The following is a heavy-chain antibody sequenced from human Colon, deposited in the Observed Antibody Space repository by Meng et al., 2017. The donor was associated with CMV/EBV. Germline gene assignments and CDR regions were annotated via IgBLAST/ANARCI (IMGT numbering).Heavy chain of an antibody. CDR1: GFSLRASRMR. V-gene: IGHV2-70*04. J-gene: IGHJ3*01. D-gene: IGHD2-8*01. CDR2: IDWDDEE. CDR3: TRMAGNYCPTGVCPEVFED. Sequence: SGPTLVEPTETLTLTCAFSGFSLRASRMRVAWIRQAPGKALEWLARIDWDDEEFFSPSLRSRLTISKDTSKNLVVLTLTNMGPEDSATYYCTRMAGNYCPTGVCPEVFEDWGQGTMVTVSS.